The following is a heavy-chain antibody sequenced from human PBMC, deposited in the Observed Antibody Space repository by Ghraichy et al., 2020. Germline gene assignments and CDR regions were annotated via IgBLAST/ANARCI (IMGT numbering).Heavy chain of an antibody. J-gene: IGHJ6*02. CDR3: ARFRYYDFWSGYSSRGYSGMDV. CDR1: GGYIGGHY. CDR2: IYFTGKT. D-gene: IGHD3-3*01. Sequence: SETLSLTCSVSGGYIGGHYWSWIRQPPGKGLEWIGFIYFTGKTNYNPSLKSRLTISVDTSKNQVSLNLSSVTAADRAVYFCARFRYYDFWSGYSSRGYSGMDVWGQGATVTVSS. V-gene: IGHV4-4*09.